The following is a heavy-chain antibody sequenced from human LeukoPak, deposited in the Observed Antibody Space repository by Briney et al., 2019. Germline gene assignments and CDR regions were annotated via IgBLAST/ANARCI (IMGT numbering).Heavy chain of an antibody. J-gene: IGHJ4*02. V-gene: IGHV4-34*01. CDR2: INHSGST. CDR1: GESFSGYY. Sequence: SETLSLTCAVYGESFSGYYWSWIRQPPGKGLEWIGEINHSGSTNYNPSLKSRVTISVDTSKNLFSLKLSSVTAADTAVYYCARETGSSADDYWGQGTLVTVSS. CDR3: ARETGSSADDY. D-gene: IGHD3-10*01.